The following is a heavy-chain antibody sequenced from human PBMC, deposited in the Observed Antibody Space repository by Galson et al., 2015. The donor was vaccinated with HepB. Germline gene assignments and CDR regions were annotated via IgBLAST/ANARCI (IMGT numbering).Heavy chain of an antibody. CDR3: ARLIWFGELGMDV. CDR1: GFPFSSYA. J-gene: IGHJ6*02. CDR2: FSGSGDNI. Sequence: SLRLSCAASGFPFSSYAMSWVRQAPGKGLVWVSSFSGSGDNIHYTDSVKGRFTISRDNSKNMLYLQMTSLRVEDTAVYYCARLIWFGELGMDVWGQGTTVTVSS. V-gene: IGHV3-23*01. D-gene: IGHD3-10*01.